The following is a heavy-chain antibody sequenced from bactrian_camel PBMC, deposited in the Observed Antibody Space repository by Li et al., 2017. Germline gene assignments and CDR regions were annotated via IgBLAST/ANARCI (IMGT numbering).Heavy chain of an antibody. V-gene: IGHV3S40*01. J-gene: IGHJ4*01. CDR2: IFTGSGSS. D-gene: IGHD4*01. CDR1: GFTHDVTD. CDR3: AALAGNDYCLSRPEMSEFAY. Sequence: DVQLVESGGGSVQAGGSLRLSCTHSGFTHDVTDMGWFRQTPEKGREGLAAIFTGSGSSTYADSVKGRFTVSQDNANNTLFLQMTSLKPEDTAMYYCAALAGNDYCLSRPEMSEFAYWGQGTQVTVS.